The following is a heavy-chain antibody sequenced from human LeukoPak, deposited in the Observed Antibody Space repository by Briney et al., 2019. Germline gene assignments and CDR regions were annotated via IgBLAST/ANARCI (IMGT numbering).Heavy chain of an antibody. J-gene: IGHJ4*02. D-gene: IGHD5-12*01. CDR2: ISSSGSV. Sequence: PSETLSLTCTVSRSSISGSIRSYYWSWLRQPPGKGLEWIGYISSSGSVNDNPSLRSRVTISVDTSKNQFFLNLSSVSAADTAVYYCARIPLGYSGAYYFDYWGQGTLVTVSP. CDR1: RSSISGSIRSYY. V-gene: IGHV4-4*09. CDR3: ARIPLGYSGAYYFDY.